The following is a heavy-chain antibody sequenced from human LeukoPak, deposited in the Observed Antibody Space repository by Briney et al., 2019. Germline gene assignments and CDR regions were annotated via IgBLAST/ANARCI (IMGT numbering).Heavy chain of an antibody. Sequence: GGSLRLSCAASGFTFSGSATHWVRQASGKGLEWVGRIRSKANSYATAYAASVKGRFTISRDDSKNTAYPQMNSLKTEDTAVYYCTRQTVDTAMVYWGQGTLVTVSS. J-gene: IGHJ4*02. V-gene: IGHV3-73*01. CDR3: TRQTVDTAMVY. CDR2: IRSKANSYAT. D-gene: IGHD5-18*01. CDR1: GFTFSGSA.